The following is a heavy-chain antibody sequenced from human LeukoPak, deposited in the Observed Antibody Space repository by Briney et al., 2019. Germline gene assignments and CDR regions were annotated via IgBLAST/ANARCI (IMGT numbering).Heavy chain of an antibody. J-gene: IGHJ3*02. CDR3: ARGSVELAVAAPGALDI. Sequence: ASVKVSCKASGGTFSSYAISWVRQAPGQGLEWMGGIIPIFGTANYAQKFQGRVTITADESTSTAYMELSSLRSEDTAVYYCARGSVELAVAAPGALDIWGQGTMVTVSS. CDR2: IIPIFGTA. CDR1: GGTFSSYA. V-gene: IGHV1-69*13. D-gene: IGHD6-19*01.